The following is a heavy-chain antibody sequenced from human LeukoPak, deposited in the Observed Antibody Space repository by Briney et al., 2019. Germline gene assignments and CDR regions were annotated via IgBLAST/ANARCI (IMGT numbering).Heavy chain of an antibody. V-gene: IGHV3-20*04. CDR3: ARHYYESSGYYTRASDY. CDR1: GFNFDDYG. J-gene: IGHJ4*02. Sequence: PGGSLRLSCAASGFNFDDYGMSWVRQAPGKGLEWVSGINWNGATDYRDSVKGRFTISRDNAKNSLYLQMNSLRAEDMALYYCARHYYESSGYYTRASDYWGQGTLVTVSS. D-gene: IGHD3-22*01. CDR2: INWNGAT.